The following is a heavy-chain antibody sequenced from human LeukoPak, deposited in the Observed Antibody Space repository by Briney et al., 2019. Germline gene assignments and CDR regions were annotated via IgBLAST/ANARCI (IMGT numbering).Heavy chain of an antibody. V-gene: IGHV4-38-2*02. CDR3: ARALGPKWMGYYYYYMDI. CDR1: GYSISSGYY. CDR2: IYHSGST. D-gene: IGHD6-19*01. Sequence: KTSETPSLTCTVSGYSISSGYYWGWIRQPPGKGLEWIGSIYHSGSTYYNPSLKSRVTISVDTSKNQFSLKLSSVTAADTAVYYCARALGPKWMGYYYYYMDIWGKGTTVTVSS. J-gene: IGHJ6*03.